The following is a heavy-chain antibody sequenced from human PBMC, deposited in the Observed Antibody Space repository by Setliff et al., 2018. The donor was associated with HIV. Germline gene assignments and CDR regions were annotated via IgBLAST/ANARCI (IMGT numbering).Heavy chain of an antibody. V-gene: IGHV4-34*01. D-gene: IGHD6-13*01. CDR2: INHRGTT. Sequence: PSETLSLTCGVYGGSFSGYYWAWIRQPPGKGLEWIGEINHRGTTNSNPSLKRRVTISVDTSKSQFSLRLSSVTAADTAVYYCASITGSSFDYWGQGTLVTVSS. CDR1: GGSFSGYY. J-gene: IGHJ4*02. CDR3: ASITGSSFDY.